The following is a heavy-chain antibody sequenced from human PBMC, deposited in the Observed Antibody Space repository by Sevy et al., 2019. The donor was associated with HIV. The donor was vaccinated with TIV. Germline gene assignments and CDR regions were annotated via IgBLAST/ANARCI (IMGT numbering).Heavy chain of an antibody. J-gene: IGHJ4*02. Sequence: GGSLRLSCAASGFTFSTYGMHWVRQAPGKGLEWVAVISYDGSNKYYADSVKGRFTFSRDNSKNTLYLQMNSLRAEDTAVYYSAKDFQQWLLRGFDYWGQGTLVTVSS. CDR3: AKDFQQWLLRGFDY. CDR2: ISYDGSNK. CDR1: GFTFSTYG. V-gene: IGHV3-30*18. D-gene: IGHD6-19*01.